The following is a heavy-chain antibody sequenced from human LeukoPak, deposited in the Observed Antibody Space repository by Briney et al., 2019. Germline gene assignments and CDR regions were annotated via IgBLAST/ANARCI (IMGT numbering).Heavy chain of an antibody. Sequence: VASVKVYCKASGGAFSSSGISCVCLAPRQGLEWMGGMIPIFGTANYAQKFQGRVTITTDESTSTAYMELSSLRSEDTAVYYCARSSLRTYYYGSGSYYNCDYWGQGTLVTVSS. J-gene: IGHJ4*02. V-gene: IGHV1-69*05. CDR1: GGAFSSSG. D-gene: IGHD3-10*01. CDR3: ARSSLRTYYYGSGSYYNCDY. CDR2: MIPIFGTA.